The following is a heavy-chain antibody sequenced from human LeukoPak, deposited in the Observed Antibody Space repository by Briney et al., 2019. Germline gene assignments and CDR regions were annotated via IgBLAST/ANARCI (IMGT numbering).Heavy chain of an antibody. D-gene: IGHD3-16*01. Sequence: PRGSLRLSCAASGFTFSDYWMHWVRQAPGKGLVWVSIINTDTRGTYYADSVKGRFTISRDNAKNTLYLQMNSLRAEDTAVYYCARAGAYHFDNWGQGTPVTSSS. CDR1: GFTFSDYW. CDR2: INTDTRGT. J-gene: IGHJ4*02. V-gene: IGHV3-74*01. CDR3: ARAGAYHFDN.